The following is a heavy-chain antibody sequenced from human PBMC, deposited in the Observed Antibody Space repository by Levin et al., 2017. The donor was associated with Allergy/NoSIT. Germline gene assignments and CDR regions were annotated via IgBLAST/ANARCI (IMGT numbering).Heavy chain of an antibody. CDR1: GFTVSNNF. CDR3: ARDLPGVGFDP. D-gene: IGHD2-15*01. J-gene: IGHJ5*02. V-gene: IGHV3-53*01. Sequence: ETLSLTCAASGFTVSNNFMTWVRQAPGKGLEWVSVIYGGGSTYYTDSVQGRFTISRDNSKNTLYLQMNSLRVEDTAVYYCARDLPGVGFDPWGQGTLVTVSS. CDR2: IYGGGST.